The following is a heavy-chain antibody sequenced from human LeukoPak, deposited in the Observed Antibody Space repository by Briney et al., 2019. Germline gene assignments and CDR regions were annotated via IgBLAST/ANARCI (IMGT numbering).Heavy chain of an antibody. CDR1: GFTFRSYT. J-gene: IGHJ4*02. V-gene: IGHV3-48*02. Sequence: GGSLRLSCAASGFTFRSYTMNWVREAPGKGMECVSCISSSSSTIHYADSVQGRFTISRDNAKKSLYLQMNSLRDEDTAVYYCARFLDYWGQGTLVTVSS. CDR2: ISSSSSTI. CDR3: ARFLDY.